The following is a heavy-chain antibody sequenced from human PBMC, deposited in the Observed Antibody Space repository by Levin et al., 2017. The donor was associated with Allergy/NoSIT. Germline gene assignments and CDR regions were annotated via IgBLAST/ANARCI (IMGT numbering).Heavy chain of an antibody. CDR2: ISSSGRTI. CDR3: ARTSSGWQEIDY. J-gene: IGHJ4*02. Sequence: TGGSLRLSCAASGFTVSSYEMNWVRQAPGKGLEWVSYISSSGRTIYYADSVKGRFNISRDNAKKSLYLQMNSLRAEDTAVYYCARTSSGWQEIDYWGQGTLVTVSS. V-gene: IGHV3-48*03. D-gene: IGHD6-19*01. CDR1: GFTVSSYE.